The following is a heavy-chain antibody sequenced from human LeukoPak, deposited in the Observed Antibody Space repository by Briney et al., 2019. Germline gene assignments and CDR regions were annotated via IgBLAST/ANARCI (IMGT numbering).Heavy chain of an antibody. Sequence: PSETLSLTCAVYGGSFSGYYWSWIRQPPGKGLEWIGEINHSGSTNYNPSLKSRVTISVDTSKNQFSLKLSSVTAADTAVYYCARQRSVDAFDIWGQGTMVTVSS. CDR1: GGSFSGYY. CDR2: INHSGST. J-gene: IGHJ3*02. D-gene: IGHD4-17*01. CDR3: ARQRSVDAFDI. V-gene: IGHV4-34*01.